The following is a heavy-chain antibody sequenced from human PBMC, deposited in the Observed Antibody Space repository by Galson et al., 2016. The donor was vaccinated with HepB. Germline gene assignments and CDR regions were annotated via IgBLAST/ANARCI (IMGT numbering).Heavy chain of an antibody. V-gene: IGHV3-30*03. CDR1: GFTFSNYG. D-gene: IGHD3-22*01. CDR2: ISFHGVDQ. CDR3: ATDSSKAYYDDEYFHN. J-gene: IGHJ1*01. Sequence: SLRFSCAASGFTFSNYGMHWLRLAPGKGLEWVTTISFHGVDQFYADSVRGRFTISRDDSRNTVYLQMNNLRVEDTAVYYCATDSSKAYYDDEYFHNWGQGTLVTVSS.